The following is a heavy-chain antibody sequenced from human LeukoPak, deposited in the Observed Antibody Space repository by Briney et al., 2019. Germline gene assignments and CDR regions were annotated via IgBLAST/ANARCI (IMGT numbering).Heavy chain of an antibody. D-gene: IGHD3-22*01. CDR2: ISSSSSYI. Sequence: PGGSLRLSCAVSGFTFSSYTMNWVRQAPGKGLEWVSSISSSSSYIYYADSVKGRFTISRDNAKNSLYLQMDSLRAEDTAVYYCARDGKDSMIVVVTAEYFQHWGQGTLVTVSS. CDR3: ARDGKDSMIVVVTAEYFQH. J-gene: IGHJ1*01. V-gene: IGHV3-21*01. CDR1: GFTFSSYT.